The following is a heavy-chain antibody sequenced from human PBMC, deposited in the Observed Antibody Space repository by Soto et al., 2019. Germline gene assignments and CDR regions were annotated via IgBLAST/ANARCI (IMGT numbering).Heavy chain of an antibody. CDR3: ARDGCTSATCDVYGMDV. CDR2: INGDGSER. Sequence: VQLVESGGGVVQPGRSLRLSCAASGFTFSSYGMHWVRQAPGKGLEWVANINGDGSERHYVDSVKGRFIISRDNTQNSLFLQMNSLTVEDTAVYFCARDGCTSATCDVYGMDVWGQGTTVTVSS. V-gene: IGHV3-7*03. CDR1: GFTFSSYG. D-gene: IGHD2-2*01. J-gene: IGHJ6*02.